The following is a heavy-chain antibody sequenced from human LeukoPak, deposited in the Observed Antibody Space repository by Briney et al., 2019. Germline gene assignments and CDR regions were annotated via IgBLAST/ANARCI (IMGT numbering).Heavy chain of an antibody. Sequence: SVKVSCKASGGTFSSYAISWVRQAPGQGLEWMGRIIPILGIANYAQKFQGRVTITADKSTSTAYMELSSLRSEDTAVYYCARDYSGWSGDYWGQGTLVTVSS. J-gene: IGHJ4*02. V-gene: IGHV1-69*04. CDR1: GGTFSSYA. CDR3: ARDYSGWSGDY. D-gene: IGHD6-19*01. CDR2: IIPILGIA.